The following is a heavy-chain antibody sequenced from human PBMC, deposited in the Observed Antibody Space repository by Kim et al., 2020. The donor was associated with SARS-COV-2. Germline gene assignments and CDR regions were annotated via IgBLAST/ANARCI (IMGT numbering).Heavy chain of an antibody. J-gene: IGHJ3*02. CDR2: ISYDGSNK. Sequence: GGSLRLSCAASGFTFSSYAMHWVRQAPGKGLEWVAVISYDGSNKYYADSVKGRFTISRDNSKNTLYLQMNSLRAEDTAVYYCARGGPNGDAFVIWGQGT. CDR3: ARGGPNGDAFVI. V-gene: IGHV3-30*04. CDR1: GFTFSSYA. D-gene: IGHD2-15*01.